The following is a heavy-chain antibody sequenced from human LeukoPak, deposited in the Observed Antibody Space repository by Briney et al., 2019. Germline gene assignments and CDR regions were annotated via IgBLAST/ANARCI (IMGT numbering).Heavy chain of an antibody. D-gene: IGHD3-16*01. CDR1: GSTFSSYS. CDR3: ARDLGEVWFDP. V-gene: IGHV3-21*01. Sequence: GGSLRLSCAASGSTFSSYSMNWVRQAPGKGLEWVSSISSSSSYIYYADSVKGRFTISRDNAKNSLYLQMNSLRAEDTAVYYCARDLGEVWFDPWGQGTLVTVSS. J-gene: IGHJ5*02. CDR2: ISSSSSYI.